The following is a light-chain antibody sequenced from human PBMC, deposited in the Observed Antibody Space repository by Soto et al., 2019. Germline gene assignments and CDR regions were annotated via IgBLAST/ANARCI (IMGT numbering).Light chain of an antibody. J-gene: IGKJ4*01. V-gene: IGKV1-5*03. Sequence: DIQMTQSPSTLSASVGDRVTITCRASQSISSWLAWYQQKPGKAPKLLIYKASSLESGVPARFSGSGSGTEFTLNISSLQPDDFATYYCQQYNSYSLTFGGGTKV. CDR1: QSISSW. CDR3: QQYNSYSLT. CDR2: KAS.